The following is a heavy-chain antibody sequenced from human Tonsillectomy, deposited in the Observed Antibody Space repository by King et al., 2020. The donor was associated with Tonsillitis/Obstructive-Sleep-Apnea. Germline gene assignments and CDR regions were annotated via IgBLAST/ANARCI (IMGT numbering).Heavy chain of an antibody. J-gene: IGHJ4*02. CDR3: ARDSMNHYYDSSGYYTFDY. D-gene: IGHD3-22*01. Sequence: QLVQSGAEVKKPGASVKVSCKASGYTFTTYGISWVRQAPGQGLEWMGWISAYNGDTNHAQKLQGRVTMTTDTSTSTAYMEVRSLRSDDTAGYYCARDSMNHYYDSSGYYTFDYWGQGTLVTVSS. CDR1: GYTFTTYG. CDR2: ISAYNGDT. V-gene: IGHV1-18*01.